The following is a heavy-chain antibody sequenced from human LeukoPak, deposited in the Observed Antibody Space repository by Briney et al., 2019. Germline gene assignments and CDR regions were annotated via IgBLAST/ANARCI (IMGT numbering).Heavy chain of an antibody. CDR1: GGTFTSYA. D-gene: IGHD2-2*01. J-gene: IGHJ5*02. CDR2: IIPIFGTA. Sequence: ASVKVYCKASGGTFTSYAISWVRQAPGQGLEWMGGIIPIFGTANYAQKFQGRVTITADESTSTAYMELSSLRSEDTAVYYCARVGYCSSTSCYGGWFDPWGQGTLVTVSS. V-gene: IGHV1-69*13. CDR3: ARVGYCSSTSCYGGWFDP.